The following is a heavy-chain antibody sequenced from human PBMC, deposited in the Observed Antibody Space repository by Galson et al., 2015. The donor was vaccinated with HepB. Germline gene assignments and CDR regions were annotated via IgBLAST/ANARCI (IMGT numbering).Heavy chain of an antibody. D-gene: IGHD6-19*01. CDR2: ISWNSGSM. Sequence: SLRLSCAASGFTFEDYAMHWVRQTPGKGLEWVSGISWNSGSMGYADSVKGRFTISRDNAKNSLYLQMNSLRVEDTALYYCAKDSSAWYGAFDIWGQGTMVTVSS. CDR1: GFTFEDYA. J-gene: IGHJ3*02. CDR3: AKDSSAWYGAFDI. V-gene: IGHV3-9*01.